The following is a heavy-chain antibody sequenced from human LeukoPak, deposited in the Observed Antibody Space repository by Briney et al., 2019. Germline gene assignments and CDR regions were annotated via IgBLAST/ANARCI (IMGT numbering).Heavy chain of an antibody. D-gene: IGHD3-22*01. J-gene: IGHJ4*02. Sequence: PSETLSLTCTVSGGSISSSSYYWGWIRQPPGKGLGWVGRIYYSGSTYYNPSLKSRVTISVDTSKNQFSLKLSSVTAADSAVYYCARLRYYDSSGYYPYYFDYWGQGTLVTVSS. V-gene: IGHV4-39*01. CDR3: ARLRYYDSSGYYPYYFDY. CDR2: IYYSGST. CDR1: GGSISSSSYY.